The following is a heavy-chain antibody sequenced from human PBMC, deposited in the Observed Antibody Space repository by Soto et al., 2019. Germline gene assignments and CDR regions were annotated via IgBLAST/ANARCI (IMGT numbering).Heavy chain of an antibody. CDR3: ARVVLTITRGAFDA. D-gene: IGHD3-9*01. CDR2: ISHCGTS. J-gene: IGHJ3*01. Sequence: QVQLQESGPGLVKPSGTLSLTCAVSGGSISSSHWWTWVRQSPGEGLEYIGEISHCGTSNSNPSLKSRVTLSVDKCKNHFSLTLTSVTAADTAVYYCARVVLTITRGAFDAWGKGTLVIVSS. CDR1: GGSISSSHW. V-gene: IGHV4-4*02.